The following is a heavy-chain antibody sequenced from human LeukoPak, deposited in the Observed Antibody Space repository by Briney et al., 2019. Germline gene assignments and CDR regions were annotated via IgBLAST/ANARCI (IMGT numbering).Heavy chain of an antibody. CDR2: IYHSGST. J-gene: IGHJ4*02. Sequence: SQTLSLTCTVSGGSISSGGYYWSWIRQPPGKGLEWIGYIYHSGSTYYNPSLKSRVTISVDRSKNQFSLKLSSVTAADTAVYYCARWWGSSRTFDLWGQGTLVTVSS. D-gene: IGHD3-16*01. CDR3: ARWWGSSRTFDL. V-gene: IGHV4-30-2*02. CDR1: GGSISSGGYY.